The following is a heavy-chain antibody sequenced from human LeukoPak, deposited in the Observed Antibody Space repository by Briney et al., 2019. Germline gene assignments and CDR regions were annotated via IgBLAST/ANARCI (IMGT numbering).Heavy chain of an antibody. CDR1: GFTFSSYG. Sequence: GGSLRLSCAASGFTFSSYGMHWVRQAPGKGLEWVAFIRYDGSNKYYADSVKGRFTISRDNSKNTLYLQMNSLRAEDTAVYYCAKIGRNDSSGCFDYWGQGTLVTVSS. V-gene: IGHV3-30*02. D-gene: IGHD3-22*01. CDR2: IRYDGSNK. CDR3: AKIGRNDSSGCFDY. J-gene: IGHJ4*02.